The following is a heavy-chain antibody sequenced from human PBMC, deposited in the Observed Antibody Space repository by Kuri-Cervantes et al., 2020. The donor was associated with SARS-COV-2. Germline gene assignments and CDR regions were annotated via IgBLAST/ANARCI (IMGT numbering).Heavy chain of an antibody. V-gene: IGHV3-21*01. CDR3: ARGRTFYYDRDAFDI. D-gene: IGHD3-22*01. Sequence: GGSLRLSCAASGFTFSSYNMNWVRQAPGKGLEWVSSISSSSSYIFYADSVKGRFTISRDNAKNSLYLQINSLRAEDTAVYYCARGRTFYYDRDAFDIWGQGTMVTVSS. J-gene: IGHJ3*02. CDR1: GFTFSSYN. CDR2: ISSSSSYI.